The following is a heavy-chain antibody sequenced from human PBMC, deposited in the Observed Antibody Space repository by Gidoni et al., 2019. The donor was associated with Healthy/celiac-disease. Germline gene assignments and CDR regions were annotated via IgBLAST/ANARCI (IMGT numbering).Heavy chain of an antibody. J-gene: IGHJ5*02. CDR1: VGTFSSYA. Sequence: QVQLVQPGPEVKKPGSSVQVSCKASVGTFSSYAISWVRQAPGQGLEWTGGIIPIFGTANYAQKFQGRVTITADESTSTAYMELSSLRSEDTAVYYCARGPPGTYYYDSSGYYYPPAFDPWGQGTLVTVSS. V-gene: IGHV1-69*01. CDR2: IIPIFGTA. D-gene: IGHD3-22*01. CDR3: ARGPPGTYYYDSSGYYYPPAFDP.